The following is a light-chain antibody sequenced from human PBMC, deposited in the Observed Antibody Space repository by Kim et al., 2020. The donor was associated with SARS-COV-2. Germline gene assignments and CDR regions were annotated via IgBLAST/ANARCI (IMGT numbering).Light chain of an antibody. J-gene: IGKJ4*01. Sequence: LSPGERAPLSCSASQSISNYLVWYQQNPGQAPRLLIYDASNRATGIPARFSGGGSGTDFTLTISSLEPEDFAVYYCQQRKNWPLTFGGGTKVDIK. CDR1: QSISNY. CDR2: DAS. CDR3: QQRKNWPLT. V-gene: IGKV3-11*01.